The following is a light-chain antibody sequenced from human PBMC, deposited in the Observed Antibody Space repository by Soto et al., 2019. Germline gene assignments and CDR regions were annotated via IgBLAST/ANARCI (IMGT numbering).Light chain of an antibody. CDR2: DVT. CDR1: SSDVGGYIY. Sequence: QSALTQPASVSGSPGQSITISCTGTSSDVGGYIYVSWYQQHPGKAPKLMIYDVTSRPSGVSYRFSGSKSGNTASLTISGLQAEDEDDYYCSSYLTSCSSVFGTGTKVTV. V-gene: IGLV2-14*01. CDR3: SSYLTSCSSV. J-gene: IGLJ1*01.